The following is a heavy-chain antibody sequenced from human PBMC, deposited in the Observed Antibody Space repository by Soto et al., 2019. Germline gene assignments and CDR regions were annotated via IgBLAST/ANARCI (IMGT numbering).Heavy chain of an antibody. Sequence: GGSLRLSCAASGFTFSDYYMSWIRQAPGKGLEWVSYISSSSSYTNYADSVKGRFTISRDNAKNSLYLQMNSLRAEDTAVYYCAVGYCSSTSCYAPRLYYYGMDVWGQGTTVTVSS. V-gene: IGHV3-11*06. J-gene: IGHJ6*02. CDR3: AVGYCSSTSCYAPRLYYYGMDV. D-gene: IGHD2-2*01. CDR2: ISSSSSYT. CDR1: GFTFSDYY.